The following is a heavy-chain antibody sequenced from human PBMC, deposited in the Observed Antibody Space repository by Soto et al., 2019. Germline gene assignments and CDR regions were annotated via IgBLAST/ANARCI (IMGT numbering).Heavy chain of an antibody. V-gene: IGHV3-7*01. Sequence: PGGSLRLSCAASGFTFSSYWMSWVRQAPGKGLEWVANIKQDGSEKYYVDSVKGRFTISRDNAKNSLYLQMNSLRAEDTAVYYCASSTGYCTNGVCYDYYYYYMDVWGKGTTVTVSS. CDR2: IKQDGSEK. CDR3: ASSTGYCTNGVCYDYYYYYMDV. J-gene: IGHJ6*03. CDR1: GFTFSSYW. D-gene: IGHD2-8*01.